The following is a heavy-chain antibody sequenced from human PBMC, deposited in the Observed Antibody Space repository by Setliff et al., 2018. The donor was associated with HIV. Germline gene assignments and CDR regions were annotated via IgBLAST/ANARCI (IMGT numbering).Heavy chain of an antibody. V-gene: IGHV4-34*01. D-gene: IGHD3-10*01. Sequence: SETLSLTCAVYGGSFSGYYWSWIRQPPGKGLEWIGAINHSGSTNYNPSLKSRVTISVDTSKNQFSLKLSSVTAADTAVYYCARVWSYGSGSLSPWGQGTQVTVSS. CDR1: GGSFSGYY. CDR3: ARVWSYGSGSLSP. J-gene: IGHJ5*02. CDR2: INHSGST.